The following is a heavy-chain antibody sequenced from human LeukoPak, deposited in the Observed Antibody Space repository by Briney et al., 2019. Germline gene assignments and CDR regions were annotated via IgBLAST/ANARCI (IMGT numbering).Heavy chain of an antibody. CDR2: IYYSGNT. J-gene: IGHJ4*02. D-gene: IGHD5-12*01. CDR3: ARSGGYAGPFNY. Sequence: SQTLSLTCTVSGGSISSGAYYWSWIRQHPGKGLEWIGYIYYSGNTYYSPSLTSRVTISIDTSKNQISLKLNSVTAADTGMYYCARSGGYAGPFNYWGQGTQVTVSS. CDR1: GGSISSGAYY. V-gene: IGHV4-31*03.